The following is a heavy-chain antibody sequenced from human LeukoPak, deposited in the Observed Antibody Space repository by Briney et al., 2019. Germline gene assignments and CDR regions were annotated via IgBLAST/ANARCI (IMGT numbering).Heavy chain of an antibody. D-gene: IGHD4-17*01. CDR1: GGSFSGYY. J-gene: IGHJ4*02. CDR2: INHSGST. CDR3: ARRNFHPYGRPPDY. V-gene: IGHV4-34*01. Sequence: SETLSLTCAVYGGSFSGYYWSWIRQPPGKGLEWIGEINHSGSTNYNPSLKSRVTISVDTSKNQFSLKLSSVTAADTAVYYCARRNFHPYGRPPDYWGQGTLVTVSS.